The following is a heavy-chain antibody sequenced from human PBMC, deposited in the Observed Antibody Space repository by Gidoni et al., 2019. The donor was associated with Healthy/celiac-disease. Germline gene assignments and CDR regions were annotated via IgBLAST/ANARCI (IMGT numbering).Heavy chain of an antibody. Sequence: QVQLQQWGAGLLKPSETLSLTCAVYGGSFSGYYWSWIRQPPGKGLEWIGEINHSGSTNYNPSLKSRVTISVDTSKNQFSLKLSSVTAADTAVYYCARGRGRHIVVVTAIRPSWYFDLWGRGTLVTVSS. CDR3: ARGRGRHIVVVTAIRPSWYFDL. CDR1: GGSFSGYY. V-gene: IGHV4-34*01. D-gene: IGHD2-21*02. CDR2: INHSGST. J-gene: IGHJ2*01.